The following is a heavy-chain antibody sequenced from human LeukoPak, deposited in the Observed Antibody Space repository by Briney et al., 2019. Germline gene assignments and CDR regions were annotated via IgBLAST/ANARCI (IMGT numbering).Heavy chain of an antibody. Sequence: PSETLSLTCTVSGGSISSGGYYWSWIRQHPGRGLEWIGYISYSGSTYYNPSLKGRVTISVDTSRNQFSLKLSSVTAADTAVYYCARDLGYCSSTSCRYFDFWGQETLVTVSS. CDR1: GGSISSGGYY. CDR3: ARDLGYCSSTSCRYFDF. V-gene: IGHV4-31*03. D-gene: IGHD2-2*01. CDR2: ISYSGST. J-gene: IGHJ4*02.